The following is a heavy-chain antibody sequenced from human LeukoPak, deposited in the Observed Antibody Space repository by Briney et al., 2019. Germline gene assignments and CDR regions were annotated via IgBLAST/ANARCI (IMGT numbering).Heavy chain of an antibody. J-gene: IGHJ3*02. Sequence: GGSLRLSCAASGFTFSKAWMSWVRQAPGKGLEWVGRIKSNSDGGTIDSAAPVKGRFTSSRDDSKNMVYLQMNRLKTEDTAVYFCTLCGYDQGGASYMWGQGTMVTVSS. CDR1: GFTFSKAW. V-gene: IGHV3-15*01. D-gene: IGHD5-12*01. CDR3: TLCGYDQGGASYM. CDR2: IKSNSDGGTI.